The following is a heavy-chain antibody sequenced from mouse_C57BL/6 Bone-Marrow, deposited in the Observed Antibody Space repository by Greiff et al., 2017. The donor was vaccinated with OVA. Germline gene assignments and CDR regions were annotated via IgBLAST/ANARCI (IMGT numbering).Heavy chain of an antibody. CDR3: ARHDAY. CDR1: GFTFSSYG. J-gene: IGHJ3*01. V-gene: IGHV5-6*01. Sequence: EVKLVESGGDLVKPGGSLKLSCAASGFTFSSYGMSWVRQTPDKRLEWVATISSGGSYTSDPDSVKGRFTISRDNAKNTLYLQMSSLKSEDTAMYYCARHDAYWGQGTLVTVSA. CDR2: ISSGGSYT.